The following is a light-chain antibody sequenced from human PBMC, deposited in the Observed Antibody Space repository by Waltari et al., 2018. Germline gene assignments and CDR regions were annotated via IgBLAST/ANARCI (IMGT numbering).Light chain of an antibody. CDR2: EAS. CDR3: QQCNSYLLT. J-gene: IGKJ4*01. CDR1: QSIGSS. V-gene: IGKV1-5*03. Sequence: DIQMTQYPSTLSASVGDRVTITCRASQSIGSSLAWYQQKPGKAPKVVIYEASSLESGVPSRFSGSGSGTEFTLTISSLQPDDFATYYCQQCNSYLLTFGGGTKVEIK.